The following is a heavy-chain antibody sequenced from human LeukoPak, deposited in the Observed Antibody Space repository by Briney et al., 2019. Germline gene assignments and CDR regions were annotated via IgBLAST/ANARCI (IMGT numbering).Heavy chain of an antibody. CDR1: GFTFRDYD. Sequence: PGGSLRLSCAASGFTFRDYDMHWVRQAPGRGLEWVSAIGIGDDTHYPDSVKGRFTISRENAKNSLYLQMSSLRDGDTAMYYCVRGGIRVSGIDAFDIWGQGTMVTVSS. J-gene: IGHJ3*02. D-gene: IGHD5/OR15-5a*01. CDR2: IGIGDDT. V-gene: IGHV3-13*01. CDR3: VRGGIRVSGIDAFDI.